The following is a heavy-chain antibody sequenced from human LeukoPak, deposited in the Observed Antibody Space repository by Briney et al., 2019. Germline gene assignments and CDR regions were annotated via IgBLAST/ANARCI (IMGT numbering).Heavy chain of an antibody. CDR2: IYTSGST. Sequence: PSETLSLTCTVSGGSISSYYWSWIRQPPGKGLEWIGYIYTSGSTNYNPSLRSRVTISVDTSKNQFSLKPSSVTAADTAVYYCASSPGYSKFDYWGQGTLVTVSS. J-gene: IGHJ4*02. D-gene: IGHD4-11*01. V-gene: IGHV4-4*09. CDR1: GGSISSYY. CDR3: ASSPGYSKFDY.